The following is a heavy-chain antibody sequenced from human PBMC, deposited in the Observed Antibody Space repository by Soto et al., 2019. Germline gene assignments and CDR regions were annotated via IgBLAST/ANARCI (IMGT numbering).Heavy chain of an antibody. CDR2: VSPYNGDT. Sequence: ASVKVSCKASGYTFTSYGIIWVRQAPGQGLEWMGWVSPYNGDTNYAQTLRGRVTMTTDSSSSTAYMELRSLTSDDTAVYYCARTIISGDHKWFDPWGQGTLVTVSS. CDR1: GYTFTSYG. D-gene: IGHD5-12*01. CDR3: ARTIISGDHKWFDP. V-gene: IGHV1-18*01. J-gene: IGHJ5*02.